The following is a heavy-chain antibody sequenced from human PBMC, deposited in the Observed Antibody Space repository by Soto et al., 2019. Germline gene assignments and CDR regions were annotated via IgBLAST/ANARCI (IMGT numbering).Heavy chain of an antibody. D-gene: IGHD5-12*01. CDR2: IYYSGST. CDR1: GGSISSSSYY. Sequence: PSETLSLTCTVSGGSISSSSYYWGWIRQPPGKGLEWIGIIYYSGSTYYNPSLKSRVTISVDTSKNQFSLKLSSVTAADTAVYYCARRRDGYNYFFDYWGQGTLDTVSS. J-gene: IGHJ4*02. V-gene: IGHV4-39*01. CDR3: ARRRDGYNYFFDY.